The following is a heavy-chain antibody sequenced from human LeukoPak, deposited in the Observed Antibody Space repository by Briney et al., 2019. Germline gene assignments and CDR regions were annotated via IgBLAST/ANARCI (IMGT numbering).Heavy chain of an antibody. V-gene: IGHV1-18*01. CDR2: ISALSGKT. J-gene: IGHJ3*01. D-gene: IGHD2-2*01. CDR1: GYTFSYHG. Sequence: ASVKVSCKTSGYTFSYHGITWVRQAPGQGLECMGCISALSGKTNYARNLQGRVTMTTDPSTSTAYMELWSLRSDDTAVYNCAGAYCGRPSCYFDFWGQGTMVTVSS. CDR3: AGAYCGRPSCYFDF.